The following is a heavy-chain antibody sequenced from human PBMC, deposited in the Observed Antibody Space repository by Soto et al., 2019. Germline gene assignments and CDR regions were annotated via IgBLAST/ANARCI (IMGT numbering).Heavy chain of an antibody. CDR3: ARDPDY. CDR1: GGSISSGGYS. CDR2: IYHSVST. J-gene: IGHJ4*02. Sequence: QLQLLESGSGLVKPSQTLSLTCAVSGGSISSGGYSWGWIRQPPGKGLEWIGYIYHSVSTYYNPSLKSRVTISVDRSKNQFSLRLSSVTAADTAVYYCARDPDYWGQGTLVTVSS. V-gene: IGHV4-30-2*01.